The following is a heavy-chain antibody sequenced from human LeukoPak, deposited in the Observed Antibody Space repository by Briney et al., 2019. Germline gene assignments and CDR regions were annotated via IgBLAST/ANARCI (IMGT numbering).Heavy chain of an antibody. D-gene: IGHD2-8*01. CDR2: IVQSGRT. CDR3: ARGSVLMGYASFDY. J-gene: IGHJ4*02. CDR1: GGSFSGYY. V-gene: IGHV4-34*12. Sequence: SETLSLTCTVYGGSFSGYYWTWIRQPPGKGLEWIAEIVQSGRTNYSPSLESRLTLSVDTSKNQFSLKLSSVTAADTAVYYCARGSVLMGYASFDYWGQGTLVTVSS.